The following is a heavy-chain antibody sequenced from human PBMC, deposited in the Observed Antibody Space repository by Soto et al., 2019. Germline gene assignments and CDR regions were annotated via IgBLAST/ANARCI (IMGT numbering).Heavy chain of an antibody. D-gene: IGHD3-16*01. CDR3: TSDTFGLRDT. V-gene: IGHV3-74*01. CDR2: INPAGTIT. Sequence: MQMVESGGGSVQPGGSLRLSCAASGFPFSHYWMHWVRQTPGKGLVWVSRINPAGTITNYADSVEGRFTISRDNADSALFLQMNSRSAEDTAIYYCTSDTFGLRDTWGQGTLVTVSS. J-gene: IGHJ5*02. CDR1: GFPFSHYW.